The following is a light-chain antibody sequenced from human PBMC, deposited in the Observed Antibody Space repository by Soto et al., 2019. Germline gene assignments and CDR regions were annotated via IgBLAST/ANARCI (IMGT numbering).Light chain of an antibody. V-gene: IGKV3-15*01. CDR1: QSVASN. CDR3: QQHHNWPPQYT. CDR2: GAS. J-gene: IGKJ2*01. Sequence: EIVMTQSPASLSVSPGDRATLSCRASQSVASNVAWYQQKPGQGPRLLIHGASTRAVGVPARFSGSGSGTDFTLTISSMQSEDFAVYYCQQHHNWPPQYTFGQGTKLQIK.